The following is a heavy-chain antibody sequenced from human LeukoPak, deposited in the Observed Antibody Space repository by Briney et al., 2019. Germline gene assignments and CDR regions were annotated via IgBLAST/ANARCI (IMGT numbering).Heavy chain of an antibody. V-gene: IGHV4-59*01. CDR3: ARASFWSGYYRVDAFDI. CDR2: IFYSGSA. D-gene: IGHD3-3*01. CDR1: GGSISSYY. Sequence: SQTLSLTCTVSGGSISSYYWSWIRQPPGKGVEGIGYIFYSGSANYNPSLKSRVTISVDTSKNQFSLKLSSVTAADTAVYYCARASFWSGYYRVDAFDIWGQGTMVTVSS. J-gene: IGHJ3*02.